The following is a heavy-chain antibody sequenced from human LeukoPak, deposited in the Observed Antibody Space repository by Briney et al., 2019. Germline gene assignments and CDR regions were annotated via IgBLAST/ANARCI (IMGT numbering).Heavy chain of an antibody. CDR1: GGSISSYY. V-gene: IGHV4-59*01. D-gene: IGHD2-21*01. CDR2: IYDSGST. CDR3: ARAFIRNLNWFDP. J-gene: IGHJ5*02. Sequence: SETLSLTCTVSGGSISSYYWSWLRQPPGKGLEWIGYIYDSGSTNYNPSLKSRVTISVDTSKNQFSLKLSSVTAADTAVYYCARAFIRNLNWFDPWGQGTLVTVSS.